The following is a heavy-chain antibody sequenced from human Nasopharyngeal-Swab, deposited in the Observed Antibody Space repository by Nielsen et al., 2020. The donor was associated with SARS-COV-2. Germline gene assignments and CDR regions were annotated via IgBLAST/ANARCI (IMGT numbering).Heavy chain of an antibody. J-gene: IGHJ4*02. CDR1: GFTFSTYA. CDR2: IINSGGST. Sequence: GESLKISCEASGFTFSTYAMSWVRQAPGRRLEWVSGIINSGGSTEYADSVKGRFTISRDNSRTTLFLQMNSLRAEDTAVYYCAKAHGNSWYSSLDYWGQGTLVTVSS. V-gene: IGHV3-23*01. CDR3: AKAHGNSWYSSLDY. D-gene: IGHD6-13*01.